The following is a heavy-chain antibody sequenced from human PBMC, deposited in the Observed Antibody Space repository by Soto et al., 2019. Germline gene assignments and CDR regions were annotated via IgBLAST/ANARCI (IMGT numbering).Heavy chain of an antibody. V-gene: IGHV4-34*01. CDR3: ARGLAGRSSSWYDY. Sequence: SATLYLTCAVYGGSFSGYNRSWIRQPPGKGLEWVGESNHSGSINYNASLKSRVTISVDTSKNQFSLSLSSVTAADTAVFYCARGLAGRSSSWYDYWGQGTLVTVS. CDR2: SNHSGSI. D-gene: IGHD6-13*01. J-gene: IGHJ4*02. CDR1: GGSFSGYN.